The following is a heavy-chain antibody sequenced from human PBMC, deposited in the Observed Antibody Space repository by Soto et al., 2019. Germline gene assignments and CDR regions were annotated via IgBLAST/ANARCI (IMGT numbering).Heavy chain of an antibody. CDR3: ARDQLDRLGHRETRYYDY. CDR1: GFSFSSYG. V-gene: IGHV3-33*01. Sequence: QVQLVESGGGVVQPGRSLTLSCAASGFSFSSYGMHWVRQAPGKGLEWVAVVWYDGSGKFYADSVKGRFTISRDNSRSYLQMNSLRADNTGVYYCARDQLDRLGHRETRYYDYWGQGTLVTVSS. D-gene: IGHD6-13*01. J-gene: IGHJ4*02. CDR2: VWYDGSGK.